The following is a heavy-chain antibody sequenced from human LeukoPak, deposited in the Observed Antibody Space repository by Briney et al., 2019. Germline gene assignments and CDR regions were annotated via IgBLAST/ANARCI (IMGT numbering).Heavy chain of an antibody. D-gene: IGHD1-14*01. CDR2: IYSGGST. V-gene: IGHV3-53*05. Sequence: PGGSLRLSCAASGFTVSSNYMSWVRQAPGKGLEWVSVIYSGGSTYYADSVKGRFTISRDNSKNTLYLQMNSLTAEDTAVYYCAKIPPQTRNIDYWDQGTLVTVSS. CDR1: GFTVSSNY. CDR3: AKIPPQTRNIDY. J-gene: IGHJ4*02.